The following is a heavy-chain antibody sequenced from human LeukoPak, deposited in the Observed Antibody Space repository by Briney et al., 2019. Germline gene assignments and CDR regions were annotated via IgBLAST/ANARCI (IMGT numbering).Heavy chain of an antibody. CDR3: TRDVASGRFDP. CDR1: GFSVSGSY. J-gene: IGHJ5*02. CDR2: PNIGDRT. D-gene: IGHD2-21*01. V-gene: IGHV3-53*01. Sequence: GGSLRLSCAPSGFSVSGSYMIWVRQPPEKGLEWVSVPNIGDRTFYADSVKGRFTVSRDKFNNTLYLQMNSLRVEDTAVYYCTRDVASGRFDPWGQGTLVTVS.